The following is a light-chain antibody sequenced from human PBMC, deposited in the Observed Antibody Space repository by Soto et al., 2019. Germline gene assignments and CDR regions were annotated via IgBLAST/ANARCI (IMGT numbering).Light chain of an antibody. V-gene: IGKV3-20*01. CDR3: QQYDSSPIFT. CDR2: AAS. J-gene: IGKJ3*01. CDR1: QSVRNNY. Sequence: EIVLTQSPGTLSLSPGERAALSCRASQSVRNNYLAWYQQKPGQTPRLLIYAASSRATGIPDRFSGSGSGTDFTLTISRLEPEDFALYYCQQYDSSPIFTFGPGTKVYFK.